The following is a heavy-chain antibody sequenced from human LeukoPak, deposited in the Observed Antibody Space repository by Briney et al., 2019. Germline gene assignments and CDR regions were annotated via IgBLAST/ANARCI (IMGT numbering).Heavy chain of an antibody. CDR2: IYSGGST. Sequence: GGSLRLSCAASGFTFSDYYMSWVRQAPGKGLEWVSVIYSGGSTYYADSVKGRFTISRDNSKNTLYLQMNSLRAEDTAVYYCASGEDYSNYGPPPFDYWGQGTLVTVSS. CDR1: GFTFSDYY. CDR3: ASGEDYSNYGPPPFDY. D-gene: IGHD4-11*01. J-gene: IGHJ4*02. V-gene: IGHV3-66*01.